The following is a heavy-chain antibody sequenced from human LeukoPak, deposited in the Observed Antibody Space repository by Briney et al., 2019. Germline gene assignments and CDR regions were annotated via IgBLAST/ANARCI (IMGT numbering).Heavy chain of an antibody. J-gene: IGHJ4*02. CDR1: GFTFDDYT. D-gene: IGHD6-13*01. CDR2: IWYDGSNK. V-gene: IGHV3-33*08. Sequence: PGGSLRLSCAASGFTFDDYTMHWVRQAPGKGLEWVAVIWYDGSNKYYADSVKGRFTISRDNSKNTLYLQMNSLRAEDTAVYYCARGSEIAAPRPFDYWGQGTLVTVSS. CDR3: ARGSEIAAPRPFDY.